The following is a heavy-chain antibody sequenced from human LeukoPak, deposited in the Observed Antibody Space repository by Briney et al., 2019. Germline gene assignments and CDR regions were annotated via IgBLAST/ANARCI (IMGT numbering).Heavy chain of an antibody. CDR1: GSTFSTYW. Sequence: GGSLRLSCVASGSTFSTYWMHWVRQAPGGGLVWVSRITRDGSSTSYADSVKGRFTISRDNAKNTLYLQVNSLRAEDTAVYYCAREGPWPVDYWGQGTLVTVSS. V-gene: IGHV3-74*01. J-gene: IGHJ4*02. CDR3: AREGPWPVDY. CDR2: ITRDGSST.